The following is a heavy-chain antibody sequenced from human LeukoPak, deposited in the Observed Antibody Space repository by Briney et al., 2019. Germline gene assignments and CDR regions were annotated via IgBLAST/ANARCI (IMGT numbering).Heavy chain of an antibody. CDR2: ISSSRSYT. CDR3: ARATGWFGELPT. Sequence: GGSLRLSCAASGFTFSDYYMSWIRQAPGKGLEWVSYISSSRSYTNYADSVKGRFTISRDNAKNSLYLQMNSLRAEDTAVYYCARATGWFGELPTWGQGTLVTVSS. D-gene: IGHD3-10*01. V-gene: IGHV3-11*06. CDR1: GFTFSDYY. J-gene: IGHJ4*02.